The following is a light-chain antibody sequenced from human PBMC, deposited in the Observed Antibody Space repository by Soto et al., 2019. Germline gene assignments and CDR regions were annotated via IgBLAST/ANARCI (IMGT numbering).Light chain of an antibody. CDR1: QSINSW. V-gene: IGKV1-5*03. CDR2: TTS. CDR3: QQYNTYS. J-gene: IGKJ2*01. Sequence: DIQMTQSPSTLSASVGDRVSITCRASQSINSWLAWYQQKPGKAPKLLIYTTSTLESGVPSRFSGSGSGTEFTLTISNLKTDDFATYYCQQYNTYSFGQGTKLEIK.